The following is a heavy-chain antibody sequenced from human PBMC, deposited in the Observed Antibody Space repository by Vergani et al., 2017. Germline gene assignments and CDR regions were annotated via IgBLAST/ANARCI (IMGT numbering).Heavy chain of an antibody. CDR3: ARSIECCTSGSCRPYYFDL. V-gene: IGHV1-46*02. CDR2: LKFVTGAA. D-gene: IGHD2-15*01. J-gene: IGHJ4*02. CDR1: GYIFKNYY. Sequence: QVQLVQSGAAVKKPGASAKVSCTASGYIFKNYYMHWLRLAPGQGFQWMGVLKFVTGAATSPQKSEGRITMNRDTSTATFYMDLSSLKYEDTAIYYCARSIECCTSGSCRPYYFDLWGQGTLVTVSS.